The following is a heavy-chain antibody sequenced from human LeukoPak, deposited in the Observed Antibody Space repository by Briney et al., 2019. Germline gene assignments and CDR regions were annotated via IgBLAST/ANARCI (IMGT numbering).Heavy chain of an antibody. V-gene: IGHV1-18*01. D-gene: IGHD3-3*01. CDR1: GYTFTSYG. Sequence: ASVKVSCKASGYTFTSYGISWVRQAPGQGLGWMGWISAYNGNTNYARKLQGRVTMTTDTSTSTAYMELRSLRSDDTAVYYCARDLASPYDFWSGYTTKHHFDYWGQGTLVTVSS. CDR3: ARDLASPYDFWSGYTTKHHFDY. CDR2: ISAYNGNT. J-gene: IGHJ4*02.